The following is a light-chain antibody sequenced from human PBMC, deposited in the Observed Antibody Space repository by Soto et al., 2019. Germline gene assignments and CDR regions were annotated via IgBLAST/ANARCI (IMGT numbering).Light chain of an antibody. Sequence: IQMTQSPSSVSASVGDRLTITCRASRDISNSLAWYQQTPGKAPKLLLRGASSLHRGVPSRFSGGGAGTEFTLTISSLQPEDFATYYCQQTSAFPRTFCQGTKVDVK. V-gene: IGKV1-12*01. CDR1: RDISNS. CDR2: GAS. CDR3: QQTSAFPRT. J-gene: IGKJ1*01.